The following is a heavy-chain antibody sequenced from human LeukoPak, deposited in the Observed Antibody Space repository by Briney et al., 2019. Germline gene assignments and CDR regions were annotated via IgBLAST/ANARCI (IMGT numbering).Heavy chain of an antibody. D-gene: IGHD6-19*01. CDR1: GGSFSGYY. J-gene: IGHJ4*02. CDR2: INQRRST. CDR3: ATKYSLAVAANPPYFDY. Sequence: SETLSLTCGVYGGSFSGYYWSWIRHSPGRGLEWIGEINQRRSTNYNPSLKSRVTISVDTSKNQFSLRLSSVTAVDAGVYYCATKYSLAVAANPPYFDYWGQGTLVTVSS. V-gene: IGHV4-34*01.